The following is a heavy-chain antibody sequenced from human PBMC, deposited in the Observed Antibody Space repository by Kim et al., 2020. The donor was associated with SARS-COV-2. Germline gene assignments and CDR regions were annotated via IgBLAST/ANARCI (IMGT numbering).Heavy chain of an antibody. D-gene: IGHD2-2*01. V-gene: IGHV4-34*01. CDR3: ARIVSSAMLVSVPYYFDY. CDR1: GGSFSGYY. Sequence: SETLSLTCAVYGGSFSGYYWSWIRQPPGKGLEWIGEINHSGSTNYNPSLKSRVTISVDTSKNQFSLKLSSVTAADTAVYYCARIVSSAMLVSVPYYFDYWCQGTLVTVSS. J-gene: IGHJ4*02. CDR2: INHSGST.